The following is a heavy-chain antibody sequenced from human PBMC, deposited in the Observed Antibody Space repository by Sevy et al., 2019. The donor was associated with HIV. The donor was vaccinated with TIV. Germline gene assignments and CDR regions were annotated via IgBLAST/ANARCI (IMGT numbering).Heavy chain of an antibody. Sequence: GGSLRLSCAASGFTFSSYGMHWVRQAPGKGLEWVAVIWYDGSNKYYADSVKGRFTISRDNSKNTLYLQMNSLRAEDTAVYYCASGSGSYPDLGMDVWGQGTTVTVSS. CDR1: GFTFSSYG. CDR2: IWYDGSNK. V-gene: IGHV3-33*01. CDR3: ASGSGSYPDLGMDV. J-gene: IGHJ6*02. D-gene: IGHD1-26*01.